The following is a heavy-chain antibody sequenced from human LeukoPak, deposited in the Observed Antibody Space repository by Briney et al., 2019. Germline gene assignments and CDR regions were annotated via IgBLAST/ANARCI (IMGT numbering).Heavy chain of an antibody. V-gene: IGHV1-69*05. Sequence: SVKVSCXASGGTFSSYAISWVRQAPGQGLEWMGRIIPIFGTANYAQKFQGRVTITTDESTSTAYMELSSLRSEDTAVYYCARSGSSWYSWFDPWGQGTLVTVSS. J-gene: IGHJ5*02. CDR2: IIPIFGTA. CDR1: GGTFSSYA. CDR3: ARSGSSWYSWFDP. D-gene: IGHD6-13*01.